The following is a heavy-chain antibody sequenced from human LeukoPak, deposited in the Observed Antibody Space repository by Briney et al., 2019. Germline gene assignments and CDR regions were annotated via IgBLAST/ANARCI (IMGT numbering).Heavy chain of an antibody. CDR1: GFTVSSNY. D-gene: IGHD4-17*01. V-gene: IGHV3-66*01. CDR2: IYSGGST. Sequence: GGSLRLSCAASGFTVSSNYMSWVRQAPGKGLEWVSVIYSGGSTYYADSVKGRFTISRDNSKNTLYLQMNSLRAEDTAVYYCAGSDYGDSTPGDYWGQGTLVTVSS. J-gene: IGHJ4*02. CDR3: AGSDYGDSTPGDY.